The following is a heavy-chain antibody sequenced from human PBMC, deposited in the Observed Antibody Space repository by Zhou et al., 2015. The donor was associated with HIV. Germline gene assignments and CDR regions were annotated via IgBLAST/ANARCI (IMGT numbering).Heavy chain of an antibody. CDR2: IIPIFGTA. V-gene: IGHV1-69*01. CDR3: ARASVDIVATHPGGYYYGMDV. D-gene: IGHD5-12*01. CDR1: GGTFSSYA. J-gene: IGHJ6*02. Sequence: QVQLVQSGAEVKKPGSSVKVSCKASGGTFSSYAISWVRQAPGQGLEWMGGIIPIFGTANYAQKFQGRVTITADESTSTAYMELSSLRSEDTAVYYCARASVDIVATHPGGYYYGMDVWGQGTTVTVSS.